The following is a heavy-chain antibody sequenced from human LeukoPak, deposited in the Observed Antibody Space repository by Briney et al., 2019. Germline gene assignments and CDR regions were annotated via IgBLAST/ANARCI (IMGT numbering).Heavy chain of an antibody. J-gene: IGHJ4*01. CDR1: GFTFSSYA. D-gene: IGHD2-21*02. V-gene: IGHV3-23*01. Sequence: GGSLRLSCAASGFTFSSYAMSWVRQAPGKGLEWVSSISVSGPSTYYADSVKSRFTISRDNSKNTLYLQMNSLRAEDTAIYYCAKDRKAFVVVAATHWGHGTLVTVSS. CDR2: ISVSGPST. CDR3: AKDRKAFVVVAATH.